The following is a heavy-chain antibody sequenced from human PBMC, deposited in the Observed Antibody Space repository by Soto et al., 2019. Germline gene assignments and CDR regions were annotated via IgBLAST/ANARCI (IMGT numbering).Heavy chain of an antibody. J-gene: IGHJ4*02. V-gene: IGHV4-59*01. CDR1: GGSISSNY. CDR3: ARYRREEVAGYTLDN. D-gene: IGHD2-15*01. Sequence: LSLTCTVSGGSISSNYWTWIRQPPGKGLEWIGYVYNSGSTNYNPSLKSRVTISEDTSKSQFSLKVNSMTAADTAVYYCARYRREEVAGYTLDNWGQGILVIVSS. CDR2: VYNSGST.